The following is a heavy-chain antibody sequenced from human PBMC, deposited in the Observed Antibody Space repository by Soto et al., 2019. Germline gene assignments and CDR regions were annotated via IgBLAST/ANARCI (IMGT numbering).Heavy chain of an antibody. J-gene: IGHJ6*02. CDR3: ARDPAIYSGKFDYGLDV. CDR2: IGTSGKTI. CDR1: GFTFSSYE. V-gene: IGHV3-48*03. D-gene: IGHD4-4*01. Sequence: EVQLVESGGGLVQAGGSLRLFCAVSGFTFSSYEMNWVRQAPGKGLEWVSYIGTSGKTIYYADSVRGRFTMSRDNAKNSLYLQMNSLRAEDTAVYFCARDPAIYSGKFDYGLDVWGRGTTVTVSS.